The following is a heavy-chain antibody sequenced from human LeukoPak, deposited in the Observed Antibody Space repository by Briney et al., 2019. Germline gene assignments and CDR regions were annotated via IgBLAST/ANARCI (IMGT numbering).Heavy chain of an antibody. J-gene: IGHJ3*02. CDR1: GGSIDNHF. Sequence: SETLSLTCTVSGGSIDNHFWSWIRQPPGKGLEWIGNIHYSGSTNYNPSLKSRVTISVDTSKNQFSLKLSSVTAADTAVYYCARASGSYSRGAFDIWGQGTMVTVSS. CDR3: ARASGSYSRGAFDI. V-gene: IGHV4-59*11. D-gene: IGHD1-26*01. CDR2: IHYSGST.